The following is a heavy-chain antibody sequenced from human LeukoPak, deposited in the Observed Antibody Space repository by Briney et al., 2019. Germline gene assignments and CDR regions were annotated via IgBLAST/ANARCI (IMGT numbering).Heavy chain of an antibody. V-gene: IGHV3-21*01. Sequence: PGGSLRLSCVASGFTLSGYNMDWVRQAPGKELEWVSSVSSSSRAIYYADSLKGRFTIASDNTKNSLYLEMNSLRVEDTAVYYCARERTGPSVGAPNWFDPWGQGTLVIVSS. J-gene: IGHJ5*02. D-gene: IGHD1-26*01. CDR3: ARERTGPSVGAPNWFDP. CDR2: VSSSSRAI. CDR1: GFTLSGYN.